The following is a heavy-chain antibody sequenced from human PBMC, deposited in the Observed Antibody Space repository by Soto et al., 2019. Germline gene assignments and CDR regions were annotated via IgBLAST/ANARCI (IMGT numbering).Heavy chain of an antibody. D-gene: IGHD2-2*01. V-gene: IGHV1-46*03. CDR3: ARVRPDYCSSTSCYAEPWDY. CDR1: GYTFTSYY. CDR2: INPSGGST. J-gene: IGHJ4*02. Sequence: ASVKVSCKASGYTFTSYYMHWVRQAPGQGLERMGIINPSGGSTSYAQKFQGRVTMTRDTSTSTVYMELSSLRSEDTAVYYCARVRPDYCSSTSCYAEPWDYWGQGTLVTVSS.